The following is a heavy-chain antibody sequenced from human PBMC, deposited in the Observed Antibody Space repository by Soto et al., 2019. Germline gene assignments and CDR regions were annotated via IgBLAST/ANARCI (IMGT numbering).Heavy chain of an antibody. CDR1: GFTFSSYA. V-gene: IGHV3-30-3*01. CDR3: AREKDYYYGMDV. Sequence: QVQLVESGGGVVQPGRSLRLSCAASGFTFSSYAMHWVRQAPGKGLEWVAVISYDGSNKYYADSVKGRFTISRDNSKNTLYMQMNSLRAEDTAVYYCAREKDYYYGMDVWGQGTPVTVSS. CDR2: ISYDGSNK. J-gene: IGHJ6*02.